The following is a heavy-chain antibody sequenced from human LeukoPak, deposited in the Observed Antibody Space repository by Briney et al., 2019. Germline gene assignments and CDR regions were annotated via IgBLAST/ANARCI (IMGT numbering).Heavy chain of an antibody. CDR3: ARDNGGSGWVQ. V-gene: IGHV3-64*04. J-gene: IGHJ4*02. CDR1: VVTSSNYA. Sequence: LSRAPSVVTSSNYAMDWVPEGPGEGVEYVSSITRNADGTYFVDSVKGRFTISRDNAKNSLYLQMNSLRAEDTAVYYCARDNGGSGWVQWGQGTLLTVSS. CDR2: ITRNADGT. D-gene: IGHD6-19*01.